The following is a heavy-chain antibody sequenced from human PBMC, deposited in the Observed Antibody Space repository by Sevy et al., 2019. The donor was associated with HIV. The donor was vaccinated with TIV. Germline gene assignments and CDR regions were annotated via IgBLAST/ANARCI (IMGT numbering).Heavy chain of an antibody. CDR3: ARDHDRGITMVQGVITNPYYYYGMDV. D-gene: IGHD3-10*01. CDR1: GGTFSSYA. J-gene: IGHJ6*02. V-gene: IGHV1-69*13. CDR2: IIPIFGTA. Sequence: ASVKVSCKASGGTFSSYAISWVRQAPGQGLEWMGGIIPIFGTANYAQKFQGRVTITADESTSKAYMELSSLRSEDTAVYYCARDHDRGITMVQGVITNPYYYYGMDVWGQGTTVTVSS.